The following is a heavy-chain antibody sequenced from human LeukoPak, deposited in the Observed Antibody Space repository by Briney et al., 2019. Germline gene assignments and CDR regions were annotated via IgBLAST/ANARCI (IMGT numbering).Heavy chain of an antibody. CDR3: RSDGGPYRPLDY. J-gene: IGHJ4*02. Sequence: PSETLSLTCGVSVGIISNTNWYTLFRQPPGKGLEWIGEVNLQGSTNYNPSLKSRVAISVDKSENHISLKLTSVTTADTAVYYCRSDGGPYRPLDYSGQGTLVTVAS. D-gene: IGHD6-6*01. CDR1: VGIISNTNW. CDR2: VNLQGST. V-gene: IGHV4-4*02.